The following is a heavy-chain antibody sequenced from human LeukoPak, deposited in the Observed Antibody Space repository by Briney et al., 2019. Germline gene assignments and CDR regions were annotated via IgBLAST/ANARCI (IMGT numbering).Heavy chain of an antibody. CDR1: GFTLRSYT. Sequence: GGSLRLSCAASGFTLRSYTMNWVRQAPGKGLEWVSSIGISSNKIYYADSVKGRFIISRDNAKNSVYLQMNSLRAEDTAVYYCAREAPGGWYLIDYWGQGTLVTVSS. D-gene: IGHD6-19*01. CDR2: IGISSNKI. J-gene: IGHJ4*02. CDR3: AREAPGGWYLIDY. V-gene: IGHV3-21*01.